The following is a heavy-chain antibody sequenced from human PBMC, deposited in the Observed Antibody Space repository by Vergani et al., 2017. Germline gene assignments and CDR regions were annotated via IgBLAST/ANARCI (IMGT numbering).Heavy chain of an antibody. CDR2: ISFDGNKK. D-gene: IGHD3-22*01. J-gene: IGHJ4*02. CDR3: VNGYYYDQSGLASFDY. V-gene: IGHV3-30*18. CDR1: GFAFGGYG. Sequence: QVQLVESGGGMVQPGRSLRLSCAASGFAFGGYGMHWVRQAPGKGLEWVASISFDGNKKDYTDSVKGRFTISRDSSKTLYLQMDRLTVEDTAIYFCVNGYYYDQSGLASFDYWGQGTLVTVSS.